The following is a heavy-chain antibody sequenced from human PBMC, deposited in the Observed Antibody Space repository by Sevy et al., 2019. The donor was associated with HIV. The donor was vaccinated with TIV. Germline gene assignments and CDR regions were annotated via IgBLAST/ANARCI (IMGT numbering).Heavy chain of an antibody. Sequence: GGSLRLSCAASGFTFSNYWMSWVRQAPGKGLEWVANIQEDGSGKYYVDVVKGGFNISRDNAMNSLYLQKNSLRAEDTAVYYCATGPLSVTSSNDYMDVWGKGTTVTVSS. V-gene: IGHV3-7*01. CDR3: ATGPLSVTSSNDYMDV. D-gene: IGHD4-17*01. J-gene: IGHJ6*03. CDR1: GFTFSNYW. CDR2: IQEDGSGK.